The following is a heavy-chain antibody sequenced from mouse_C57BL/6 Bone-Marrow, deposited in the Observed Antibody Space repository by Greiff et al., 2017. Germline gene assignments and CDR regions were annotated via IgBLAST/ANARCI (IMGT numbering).Heavy chain of an antibody. Sequence: VKLQQPGAELVMPGASVKLSCKASGYTFTSYWLHWVKPRPGQGLEWIGEIAPSDSYTNYNQKFKGKSTLTVDKSSSTAYMQLSSLTSEDSAVYYCARSYGSSYVDYWGQGTTLTVSS. V-gene: IGHV1-69*01. CDR2: IAPSDSYT. CDR3: ARSYGSSYVDY. J-gene: IGHJ2*01. CDR1: GYTFTSYW. D-gene: IGHD1-1*01.